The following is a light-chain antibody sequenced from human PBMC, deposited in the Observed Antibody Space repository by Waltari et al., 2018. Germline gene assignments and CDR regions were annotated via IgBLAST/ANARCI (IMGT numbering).Light chain of an antibody. V-gene: IGKV1-27*01. CDR1: QGITNY. CDR2: AES. Sequence: DIQMTQSPSFLSASVGDRVTITCRASQGITNYLAWYQQKPGKVPKLLIYAESTLHSGVPSRVSGSGSGTDFTLTITSLQPDDVATYYCQKYNSVPITFGQGTRLEIK. CDR3: QKYNSVPIT. J-gene: IGKJ5*01.